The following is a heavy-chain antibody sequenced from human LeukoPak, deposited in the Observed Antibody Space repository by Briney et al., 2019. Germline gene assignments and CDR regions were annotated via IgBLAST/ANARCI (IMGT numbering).Heavy chain of an antibody. D-gene: IGHD3-16*02. CDR2: IRSKAYGGTT. J-gene: IGHJ4*02. Sequence: PGGSLRLSCTASGFTFGDYAMSWFRQAPGKGPEWVGFIRSKAYGGTTEYAASVKGRFTISRDDSKSIAYLQMNSLKTEDTAVYYCTSITFGGVIVPSDYWGQGTLVTVSS. CDR1: GFTFGDYA. V-gene: IGHV3-49*03. CDR3: TSITFGGVIVPSDY.